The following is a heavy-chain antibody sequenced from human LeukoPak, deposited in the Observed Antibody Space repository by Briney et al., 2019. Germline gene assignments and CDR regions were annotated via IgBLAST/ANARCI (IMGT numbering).Heavy chain of an antibody. Sequence: SETLSLTCTVSGDSITGYYWGWIRQPPGKGLEWIGNIYYTGNTYYNASLKSRVTISVDTSKNQFSLKVISMTAADTAVYYCARHIQLRYFDWYQKRGAFDIWGQGTMVTVSS. V-gene: IGHV4-39*01. CDR2: IYYTGNT. J-gene: IGHJ3*02. D-gene: IGHD3-9*01. CDR3: ARHIQLRYFDWYQKRGAFDI. CDR1: GDSITGYY.